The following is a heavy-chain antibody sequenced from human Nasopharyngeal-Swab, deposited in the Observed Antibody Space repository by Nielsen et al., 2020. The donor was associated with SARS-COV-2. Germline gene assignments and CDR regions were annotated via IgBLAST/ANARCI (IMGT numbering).Heavy chain of an antibody. J-gene: IGHJ4*02. CDR3: ARDEGGGWRP. Sequence: GESLKISCAASGFTFSSYAMHWVRQAPGKGLEWVAVISYDGSNKYYADSVKGRFTIPRDNSKNTLYLQMNSLRAEDTAVYYCARDEGGGWRPWGQGTLVTVSS. V-gene: IGHV3-30-3*01. CDR2: ISYDGSNK. D-gene: IGHD6-19*01. CDR1: GFTFSSYA.